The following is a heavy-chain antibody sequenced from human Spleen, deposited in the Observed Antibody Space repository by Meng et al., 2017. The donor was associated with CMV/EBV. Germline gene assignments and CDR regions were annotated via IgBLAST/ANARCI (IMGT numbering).Heavy chain of an antibody. D-gene: IGHD2-2*01. CDR1: GFTFSNYA. CDR3: AKDASRYQLQGTWFDP. Sequence: GESLKISCAACGFTFSNYAMSWVRQAPGKGLEWVSVIYSGYINTYYADSVKGRFTISRDNSKNSLYLQMNSLRTEDTAFYYCAKDASRYQLQGTWFDPWGRGTLVTVSS. V-gene: IGHV3-23*03. CDR2: IYSGYINT. J-gene: IGHJ5*02.